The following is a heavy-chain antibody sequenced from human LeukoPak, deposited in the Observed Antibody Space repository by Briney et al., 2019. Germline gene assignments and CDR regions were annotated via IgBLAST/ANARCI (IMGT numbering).Heavy chain of an antibody. CDR1: GYTFTSYG. D-gene: IGHD2-2*01. Sequence: GASVKVSCKASGYTFTSYGINWVRQATGQGLEWMGWMNPNSGNTGYAQKFQGRVTMTRNTSISTAYMELSSLRSEDTAVYYCARRRGVVPAAANWFDPWGQGTLVTVSS. V-gene: IGHV1-8*02. J-gene: IGHJ5*02. CDR2: MNPNSGNT. CDR3: ARRRGVVPAAANWFDP.